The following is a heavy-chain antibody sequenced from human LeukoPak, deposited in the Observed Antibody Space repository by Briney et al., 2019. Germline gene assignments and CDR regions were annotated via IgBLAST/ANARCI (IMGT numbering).Heavy chain of an antibody. CDR1: GGSISSGGYY. Sequence: PSQTLSLTCTVSGGSISSGGYYWSWIRQHPGRGLEWIGYIYYSGSTYYNPSLKSRVTISVDTSKNQFSLKLSSVTAADTAVYYCARDSHGYSSSSHLGYWGQGTLVTVSS. CDR2: IYYSGST. J-gene: IGHJ4*02. V-gene: IGHV4-31*03. D-gene: IGHD6-6*01. CDR3: ARDSHGYSSSSHLGY.